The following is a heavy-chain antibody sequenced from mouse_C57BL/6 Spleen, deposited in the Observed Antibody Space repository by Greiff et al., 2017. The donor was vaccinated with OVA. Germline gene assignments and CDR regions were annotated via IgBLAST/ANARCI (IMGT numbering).Heavy chain of an antibody. V-gene: IGHV1-18*01. Sequence: VQLQQSGPELVKPGASVTIPCKASGYTFTDYNMDWVKQSPGKSLEWIGDINPNNGGTIYNQKFKGKATLTVDKSSSTAYLELRSLTSEDTAVYYCARREYSYWDMDYWGQGTTVTVSS. CDR3: ARREYSYWDMDY. D-gene: IGHD4-1*01. CDR1: GYTFTDYN. J-gene: IGHJ4*01. CDR2: INPNNGGT.